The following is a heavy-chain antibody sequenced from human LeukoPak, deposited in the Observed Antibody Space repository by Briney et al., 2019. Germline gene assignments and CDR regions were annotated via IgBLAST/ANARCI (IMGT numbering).Heavy chain of an antibody. D-gene: IGHD3-3*01. J-gene: IGHJ3*02. CDR1: GVSISSYY. CDR2: IYYSGST. CDR3: ARGRFLDAFDI. Sequence: SETLSLTCTVSGVSISSYYWSWIRQPPGKGLEWIGYIYYSGSTKYKPSLKSRVTISVDTSKKQFSLKLSSVTAADTAVYYCARGRFLDAFDIWGQGTMVTVSS. V-gene: IGHV4-59*01.